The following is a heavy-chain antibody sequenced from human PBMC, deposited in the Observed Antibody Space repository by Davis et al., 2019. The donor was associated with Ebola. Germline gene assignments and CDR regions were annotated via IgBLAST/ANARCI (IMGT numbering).Heavy chain of an antibody. CDR1: GYTFTGYY. Sequence: ASVKVSCKASGYTFTGYYMHWVRQAPGQGLEWMGWINPNSGGTNYAQKFQGRVTMTRDTSISTAYMALSRLRSDDTAVYYCARVHDFWSGYYFYWGQGTLVTVSS. CDR3: ARVHDFWSGYYFY. D-gene: IGHD3-3*01. CDR2: INPNSGGT. V-gene: IGHV1-2*02. J-gene: IGHJ4*02.